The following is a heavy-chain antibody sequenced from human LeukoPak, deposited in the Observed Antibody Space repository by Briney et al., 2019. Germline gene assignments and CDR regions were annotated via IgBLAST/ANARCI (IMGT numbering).Heavy chain of an antibody. V-gene: IGHV1-8*01. Sequence: GASVKVSCKASGYTFTSYDINWVRQATGQGLEWMGWMNPNSGNTGYAQKFQGRVTMTEDTSTDTAYMELSSLRSEDTAVYYCATEPDRLIVGATTGNYWGQGTLVTVSS. CDR2: MNPNSGNT. D-gene: IGHD1-26*01. J-gene: IGHJ4*02. CDR1: GYTFTSYD. CDR3: ATEPDRLIVGATTGNY.